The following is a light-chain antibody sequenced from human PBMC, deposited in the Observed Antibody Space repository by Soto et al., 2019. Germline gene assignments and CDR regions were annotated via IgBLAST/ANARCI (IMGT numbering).Light chain of an antibody. J-gene: IGKJ3*01. V-gene: IGKV1-5*01. CDR1: QSINNW. CDR2: DAS. CDR3: QQYNSYSG. Sequence: DIQMTQSPSTLSASVGDRVTITCRASQSINNWLAWYQQKPGKAPKLLIYDASTLESGVPSRFSGSGSGTEFTLTISSLQPDDFATYYCQQYNSYSGFGPGTKVDIK.